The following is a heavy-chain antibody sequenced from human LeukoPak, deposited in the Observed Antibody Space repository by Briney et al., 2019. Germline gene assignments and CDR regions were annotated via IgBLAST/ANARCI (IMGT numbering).Heavy chain of an antibody. CDR2: INSDGSST. D-gene: IGHD2-21*01. V-gene: IGHV3-74*01. CDR1: GFTFSNSW. Sequence: QSGGSLRLSCAASGFTFSNSWMHWVRQAPGKGLVWVSRINSDGSSTTYADSVKGRFTISRDNAKNTLYLQMNGLRAEDTAVYYCARGEGGFCGGDCHVRYWGQGTLVTVSS. CDR3: ARGEGGFCGGDCHVRY. J-gene: IGHJ4*02.